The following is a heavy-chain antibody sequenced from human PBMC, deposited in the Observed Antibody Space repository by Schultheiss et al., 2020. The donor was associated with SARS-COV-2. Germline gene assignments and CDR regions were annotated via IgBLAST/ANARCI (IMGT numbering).Heavy chain of an antibody. Sequence: SETLSLTCAVYGGSFSGYYWSWIRQPPGKGLEWIGEINHSGSTNYNPSLKSRVTISVDTSKNQFSLKLSSVTAAGTAVYYCARGREFDPWGQGTLVTVSS. V-gene: IGHV4-34*01. CDR2: INHSGST. CDR1: GGSFSGYY. J-gene: IGHJ5*02. CDR3: ARGREFDP.